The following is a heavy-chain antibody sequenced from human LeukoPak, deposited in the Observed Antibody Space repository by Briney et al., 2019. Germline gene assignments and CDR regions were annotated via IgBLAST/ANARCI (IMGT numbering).Heavy chain of an antibody. CDR2: ISYDGSNK. V-gene: IGHV3-30*04. Sequence: PGGSLRLSCAASGFTFSSYAMHWVRQAPGKGLEWVAVISYDGSNKYYADSVKGRFTISRDNSKNTLYLQMNSLRAEDTAVYYCAREGQAQRGDIVVVVAATLDSWGQGALVTVSS. CDR3: AREGQAQRGDIVVVVAATLDS. CDR1: GFTFSSYA. D-gene: IGHD2-15*01. J-gene: IGHJ4*02.